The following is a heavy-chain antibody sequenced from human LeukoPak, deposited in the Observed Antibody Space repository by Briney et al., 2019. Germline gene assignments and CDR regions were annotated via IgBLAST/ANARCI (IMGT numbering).Heavy chain of an antibody. J-gene: IGHJ4*02. CDR2: ISGSGGST. CDR3: AKDLTFYGDYGVDY. D-gene: IGHD4-17*01. V-gene: IGHV3-23*01. CDR1: GFTSSSYA. Sequence: PGGSLRLSCAASGFTSSSYAMSWVRQAPGKGLEWVSAISGSGGSTYYADSVKGRFTISRDNSKNTLYLQMNSLRAEDTAVYYCAKDLTFYGDYGVDYWGQGTLVTVSS.